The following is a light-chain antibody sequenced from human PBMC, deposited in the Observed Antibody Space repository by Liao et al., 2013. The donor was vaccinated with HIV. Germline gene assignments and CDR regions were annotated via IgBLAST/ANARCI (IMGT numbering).Light chain of an antibody. J-gene: IGLJ1*01. CDR2: QDS. CDR1: KLVDTY. CDR3: QAWDTSTAAV. V-gene: IGLV3-1*01. Sequence: SYDLTQPPSVSVSPGQTATITCSGHKLVDTYACWYQQRPGQSPVLVIYQDSQRPSGIPERFSGSKSGNTATLTISGTQTMDEADYYCQAWDTSTAAVFGTGTKVTVL.